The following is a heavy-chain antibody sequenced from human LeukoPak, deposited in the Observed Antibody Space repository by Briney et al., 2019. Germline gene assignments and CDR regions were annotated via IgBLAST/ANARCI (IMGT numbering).Heavy chain of an antibody. CDR2: IYHSGST. V-gene: IGHV4-38-2*02. Sequence: SEPLSLTCTVSGDSISSGYYWGWIRQPPGKGLEWIGEIYHSGSTNYNPSLKSRVTISVDKSKNQFSLKPSSVTAADTAVYYCAREPYDSSGYYYPFDYWGQGTLVTVSS. CDR1: GDSISSGYY. J-gene: IGHJ4*02. D-gene: IGHD3-22*01. CDR3: AREPYDSSGYYYPFDY.